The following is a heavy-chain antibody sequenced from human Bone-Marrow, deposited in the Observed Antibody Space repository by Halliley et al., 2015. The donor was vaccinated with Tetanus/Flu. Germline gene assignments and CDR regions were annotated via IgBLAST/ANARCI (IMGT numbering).Heavy chain of an antibody. D-gene: IGHD5-12*01. CDR3: ARAVWQRLPPSHYSSAMAV. Sequence: TLSLTCAVYGESFSGYYWNWIRQPPGKGLEWIGEINHSGSTNYNPSLKSRVTISVDTSKNQISLNLTSVTAADTAVYYCARAVWQRLPPSHYSSAMAVWGRGTPVTVSS. CDR1: GESFSGYY. V-gene: IGHV4-34*01. CDR2: INHSGST. J-gene: IGHJ6*02.